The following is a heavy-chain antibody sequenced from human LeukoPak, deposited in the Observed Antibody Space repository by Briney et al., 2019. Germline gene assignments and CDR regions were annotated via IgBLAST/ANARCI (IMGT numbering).Heavy chain of an antibody. D-gene: IGHD6-6*01. V-gene: IGHV5-51*01. J-gene: IGHJ4*02. Sequence: GESLRISFKASGYTFTDTWIGWVRQMPEKGLEWVAVMDAANSADNRYSPSLQGQVTMSVDKSVGTAYLQWDSLKASDTAIYYCARRASVTGAPFDYWGQGTLVTVSS. CDR2: MDAANSADN. CDR1: GYTFTDTW. CDR3: ARRASVTGAPFDY.